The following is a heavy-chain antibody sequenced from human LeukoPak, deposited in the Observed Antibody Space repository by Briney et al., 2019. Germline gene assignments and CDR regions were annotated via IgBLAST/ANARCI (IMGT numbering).Heavy chain of an antibody. D-gene: IGHD3-10*01. Sequence: SVTVSCKASGGTFSSYAISWVRQAPGQGLEWMGGIIPIFGTANYAQKFQGRVTITADESTSTAYMELSSLRSEDTAVYYCARADLHVLWFGEFYNWFDPWGQGTLVTVSS. V-gene: IGHV1-69*01. CDR2: IIPIFGTA. CDR3: ARADLHVLWFGEFYNWFDP. J-gene: IGHJ5*02. CDR1: GGTFSSYA.